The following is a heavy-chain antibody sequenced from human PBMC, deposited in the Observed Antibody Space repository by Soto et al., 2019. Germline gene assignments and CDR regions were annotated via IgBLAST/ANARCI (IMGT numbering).Heavy chain of an antibody. D-gene: IGHD5-18*01. J-gene: IGHJ4*02. CDR1: GYTFTGYD. CDR3: ARAGSGFSYGTDY. CDR2: INPNSGGT. V-gene: IGHV1-2*04. Sequence: XSVKVPFNATGYTFTGYDMHLQRHAPGQGLEWMGWINPNSGGTNYAQKFQGWVTMTRDTSISTAYMELSRLRSDDTAVYYCARAGSGFSYGTDYWGKGTPVTVSS.